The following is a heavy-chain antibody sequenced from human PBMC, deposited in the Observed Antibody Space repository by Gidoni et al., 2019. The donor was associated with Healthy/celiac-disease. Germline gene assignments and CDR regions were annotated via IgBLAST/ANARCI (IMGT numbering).Heavy chain of an antibody. CDR2: INHSGST. D-gene: IGHD3-22*01. J-gene: IGHJ3*02. CDR3: AINVVITAYDAFDI. V-gene: IGHV4-34*01. Sequence: QVQLQQWGAGLLKPSETLSLTCAVYGGSFRGSYWSWIRQPPGKGLEWIGEINHSGSTNYNPSLKSRVTISVDTSKNQFSLKLSSVTAADTAVYYCAINVVITAYDAFDIWGQGTMVTVSS. CDR1: GGSFRGSY.